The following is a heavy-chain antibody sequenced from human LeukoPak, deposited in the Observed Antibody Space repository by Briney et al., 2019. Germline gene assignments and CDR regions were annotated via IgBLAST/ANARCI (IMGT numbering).Heavy chain of an antibody. V-gene: IGHV3-49*04. D-gene: IGHD3-22*01. CDR2: IRSKAFGETA. CDR1: GFTFGDYA. CDR3: TTDGDYYDSSINFDY. Sequence: GGSLRLSCTVSGFTFGDYAINWVRQAPGKGLEWVGFIRSKAFGETAEYAASVKGRFTISRDDSKSIAYLQMNSLKTEDTAVHYCTTDGDYYDSSINFDYWGQGTLVTVSS. J-gene: IGHJ4*02.